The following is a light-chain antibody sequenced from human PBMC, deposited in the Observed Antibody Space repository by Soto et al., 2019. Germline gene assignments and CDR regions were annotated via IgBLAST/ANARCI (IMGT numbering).Light chain of an antibody. Sequence: DIQMTQSPSSLSASVGDRVTISCRASQSISTYLNWYQQKPGTAPRLLIYRASSVKSGVPPRFSGGGSGRYFTLTISSLRPEDIATYFCQHSYSSPPWTFGQGTKVEVK. CDR2: RAS. CDR1: QSISTY. CDR3: QHSYSSPPWT. V-gene: IGKV1-39*01. J-gene: IGKJ1*01.